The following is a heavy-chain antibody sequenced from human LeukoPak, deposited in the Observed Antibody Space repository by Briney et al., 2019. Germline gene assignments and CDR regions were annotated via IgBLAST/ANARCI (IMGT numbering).Heavy chain of an antibody. J-gene: IGHJ4*02. D-gene: IGHD3-22*01. V-gene: IGHV1-24*01. CDR1: GYTLTQLA. Sequence: ASVKVSCKVSGYTLTQLAIHWVRQAPGKGLEWMGGFDPEDGDTIYAQKFQGRVTMTEDTSTDTAYMKLTSLRSEDTAVYYCATDSGYSLYWGQGTLVTVSS. CDR3: ATDSGYSLY. CDR2: FDPEDGDT.